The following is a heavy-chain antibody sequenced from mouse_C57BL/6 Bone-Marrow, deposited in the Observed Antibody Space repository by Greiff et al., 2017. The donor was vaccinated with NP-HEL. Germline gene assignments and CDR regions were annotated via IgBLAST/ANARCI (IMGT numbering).Heavy chain of an antibody. V-gene: IGHV1-72*01. CDR1: GYTFTSYW. CDR3: ARSRDSSDYFDY. CDR2: IDPNSGGT. J-gene: IGHJ2*01. D-gene: IGHD3-2*02. Sequence: VQVVESGAELVKPGASVKLSCKASGYTFTSYWMHWVKQRPGRGLEWIGRIDPNSGGTKYNEKFKSKATLTVDKPSSTAYMQLSSLTSEDSAVYYCARSRDSSDYFDYWGQGTTLTVSS.